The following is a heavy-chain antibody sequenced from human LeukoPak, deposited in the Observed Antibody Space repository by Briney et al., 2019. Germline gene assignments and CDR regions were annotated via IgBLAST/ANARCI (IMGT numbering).Heavy chain of an antibody. CDR2: MNPNSSNT. CDR3: VRSRDGYKFPFE. D-gene: IGHD5-24*01. V-gene: IGHV1-8*01. Sequence: ASVKVSCKPSGYTFTIYDIKWGRQATGQGLEWMGWMNPNSSNTGYSQKSQRRDSMTRNTSISTAYMELSSLRSEDTAVYYCVRSRDGYKFPFEWGQGTLVTVS. J-gene: IGHJ4*02. CDR1: GYTFTIYD.